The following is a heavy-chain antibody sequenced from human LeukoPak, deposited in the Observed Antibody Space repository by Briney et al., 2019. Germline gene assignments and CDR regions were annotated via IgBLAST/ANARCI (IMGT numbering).Heavy chain of an antibody. CDR3: ARYYYGSGQTTVWYFDL. V-gene: IGHV4-30-4*08. Sequence: SETLSLTCTVSGGSISSGDYYWSWIRQPPGKGLEWIGYIYYSGSTYYNPSLKSRVTISVDTSKNQFSLELSSVTAADTAVYYCARYYYGSGQTTVWYFDLWGRGTLVTVSS. D-gene: IGHD3-10*01. CDR2: IYYSGST. CDR1: GGSISSGDYY. J-gene: IGHJ2*01.